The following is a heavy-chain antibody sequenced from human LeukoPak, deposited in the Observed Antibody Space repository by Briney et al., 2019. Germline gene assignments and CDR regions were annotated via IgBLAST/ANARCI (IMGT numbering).Heavy chain of an antibody. V-gene: IGHV4-30-4*01. CDR3: ARSLDYWLLFDY. J-gene: IGHJ4*02. CDR1: GGSISSGNYY. D-gene: IGHD4-11*01. Sequence: PSETLSLTCTVSGGSISSGNYYWSWIRQPPGKGLEWIGYIYYSGITYYNPSLKSRVTISIDTSKNQFSLKLSSVTAADTAVYYCARSLDYWLLFDYWDQGTLVTVSS. CDR2: IYYSGIT.